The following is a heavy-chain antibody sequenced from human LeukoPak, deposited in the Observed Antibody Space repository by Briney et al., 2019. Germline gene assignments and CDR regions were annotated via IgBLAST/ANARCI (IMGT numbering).Heavy chain of an antibody. CDR1: GFIFSSFA. Sequence: PGGSLRLSCVASGFIFSSFAMTWVRQGPRKGLEWVSVIYSGGSTYYADSVKGRFTISRHNSKNTLYLQMNSLRAEDTAVYYCARVGPYCGGDCYFYWGQGTLVTVSS. CDR3: ARVGPYCGGDCYFY. D-gene: IGHD2-21*02. J-gene: IGHJ4*02. CDR2: IYSGGST. V-gene: IGHV3-53*04.